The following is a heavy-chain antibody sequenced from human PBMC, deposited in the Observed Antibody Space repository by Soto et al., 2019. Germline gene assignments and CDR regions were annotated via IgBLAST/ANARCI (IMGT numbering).Heavy chain of an antibody. J-gene: IGHJ6*03. CDR1: GYTFTSYD. V-gene: IGHV1-8*01. D-gene: IGHD2-2*01. Sequence: GASVKVSCKASGYTFTSYDINWVRQATGQGLEWMGWMNPNSGNTGYAQKFQGRVTMTRNTSISTAYMELSSLRSEDTAVYYCARFVPAAIFDYYYYMDVWGKGTTVTVSS. CDR3: ARFVPAAIFDYYYYMDV. CDR2: MNPNSGNT.